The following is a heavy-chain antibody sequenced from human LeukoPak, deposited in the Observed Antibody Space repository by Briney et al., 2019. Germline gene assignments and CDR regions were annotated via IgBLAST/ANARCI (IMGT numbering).Heavy chain of an antibody. Sequence: SQTLSLTCAISGDSVSSNSAAWNWISQSPSRGLEWLGRTYYTSKWKNEYAEAVKSRITISPDTSKNQFSLQINSVTPEDTAVYYCARGFFASGWAYWRQGTLVSVSS. V-gene: IGHV6-1*01. CDR2: TYYTSKWKN. J-gene: IGHJ4*02. CDR1: GDSVSSNSAA. CDR3: ARGFFASGWAY. D-gene: IGHD6-19*01.